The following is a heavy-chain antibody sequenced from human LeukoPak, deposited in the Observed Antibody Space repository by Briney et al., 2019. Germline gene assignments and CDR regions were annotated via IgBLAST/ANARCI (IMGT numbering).Heavy chain of an antibody. Sequence: GGSLRPSCAASGFTFSSYAMSWVRQAPGKGLEWVSAISGSGGSTYYADSVKGRFTISRDNSKNTLYLQMNSLRAEDTAVYYCAKARGIVGATSNFDYWGQGTLVTVSS. CDR1: GFTFSSYA. V-gene: IGHV3-23*01. D-gene: IGHD1-26*01. J-gene: IGHJ4*02. CDR2: ISGSGGST. CDR3: AKARGIVGATSNFDY.